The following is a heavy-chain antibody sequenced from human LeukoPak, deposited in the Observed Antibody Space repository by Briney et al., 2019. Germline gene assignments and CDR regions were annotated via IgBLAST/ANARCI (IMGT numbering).Heavy chain of an antibody. J-gene: IGHJ4*02. Sequence: ASVKVSCKASGYTFTGYYMHWVRQAPGQGLEWMGWINPNSGDTKYSQKFQGRVTMTRDTSIRTAYMELTRLRSDDTAVYYCATQRGSYLWGTDFDYWGQGTLVTVSS. CDR3: ATQRGSYLWGTDFDY. CDR1: GYTFTGYY. V-gene: IGHV1-2*02. D-gene: IGHD3-16*01. CDR2: INPNSGDT.